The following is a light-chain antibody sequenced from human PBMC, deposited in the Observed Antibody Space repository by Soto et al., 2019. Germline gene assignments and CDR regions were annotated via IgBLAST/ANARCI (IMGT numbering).Light chain of an antibody. CDR3: QQYDNLPPPT. V-gene: IGKV1-33*01. CDR2: DAS. CDR1: QDISNY. Sequence: DIQMTQSPSSLSASVGDRVTITCQASQDISNYLNWYQQKPGKAPKLLIYDASNLETGVPSRFSGSGSGTDFTFTISSLQPKDIATYYCQQYDNLPPPTFGGGTKVEIK. J-gene: IGKJ4*01.